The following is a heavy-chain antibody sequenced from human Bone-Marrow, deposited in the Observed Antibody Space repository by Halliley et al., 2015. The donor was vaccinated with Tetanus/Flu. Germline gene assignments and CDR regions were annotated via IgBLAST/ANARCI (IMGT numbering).Heavy chain of an antibody. Sequence: SLRLSCAASGLSFSRYGMHWVRQAPGKGLEWVAHTSYDESNKYYADSVKGRFTISRDNSKNTLYLQMDSLRAEDTAMYYCATHYDFWSGYFYYWGQGTLVTVSS. D-gene: IGHD3-3*01. CDR3: ATHYDFWSGYFYY. CDR2: TSYDESNK. V-gene: IGHV3-30*03. CDR1: GLSFSRYG. J-gene: IGHJ4*02.